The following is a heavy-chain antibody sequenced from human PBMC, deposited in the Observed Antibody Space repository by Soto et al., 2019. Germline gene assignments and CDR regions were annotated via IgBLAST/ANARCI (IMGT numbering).Heavy chain of an antibody. CDR1: GGSVSSGSYY. Sequence: SETLSLTCTVSGGSVSSGSYYWSWIRQPPGKGLEWIGYIYYSGSTNYNPSLKSRVTISVDTSKNQFSLKLSSVTAADTAVYYCVSSDSSGFSNKWFDPWGQGTLVTVSS. V-gene: IGHV4-61*01. CDR2: IYYSGST. J-gene: IGHJ5*02. CDR3: VSSDSSGFSNKWFDP. D-gene: IGHD3-22*01.